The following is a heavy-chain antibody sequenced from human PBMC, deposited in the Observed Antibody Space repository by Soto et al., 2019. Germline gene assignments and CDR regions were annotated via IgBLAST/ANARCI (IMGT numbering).Heavy chain of an antibody. D-gene: IGHD3-10*01. CDR3: ARVDSLQAGIDY. Sequence: ASVKVSFKASGGTFSSYAISWVRQAPGQGLEWMGGIIPIFGTANYAQKFQGRVTITADESTSTAYMELSSLRSEDTAVYYCARVDSLQAGIDYWGQGTLVTVSS. V-gene: IGHV1-69*13. CDR2: IIPIFGTA. CDR1: GGTFSSYA. J-gene: IGHJ4*02.